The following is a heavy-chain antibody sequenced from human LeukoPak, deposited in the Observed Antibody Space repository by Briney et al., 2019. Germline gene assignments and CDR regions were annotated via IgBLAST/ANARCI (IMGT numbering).Heavy chain of an antibody. J-gene: IGHJ1*01. CDR3: TGGLLYSVEYFQH. CDR2: IHHSGAT. CDR1: GYSISSGTY. V-gene: IGHV4-38-2*01. D-gene: IGHD2-2*02. Sequence: SETLSLTCAVSGYSISSGTYWGWIRQPPGKGLEWIGSIHHSGATYYKPSLKSRVTMSVDTSKNQFSLKLSSVTAADTAVYYCTGGLLYSVEYFQHWGQGTLVTVSS.